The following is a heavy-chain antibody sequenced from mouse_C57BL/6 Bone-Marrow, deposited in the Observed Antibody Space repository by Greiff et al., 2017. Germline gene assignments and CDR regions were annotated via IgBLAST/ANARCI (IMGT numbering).Heavy chain of an antibody. V-gene: IGHV1-64*01. Sequence: VQLQQSGAELVKPGASVKLSCKASGYTFTSYWMHWVKQRPGQGLEWIGMIHPNSGSTNYNEKFKSKATLTVAKSSSTAYMQLSSLTSEDSAFYYCARGPHFDYWGQGTTLTVSS. CDR1: GYTFTSYW. CDR2: IHPNSGST. J-gene: IGHJ2*01. CDR3: ARGPHFDY.